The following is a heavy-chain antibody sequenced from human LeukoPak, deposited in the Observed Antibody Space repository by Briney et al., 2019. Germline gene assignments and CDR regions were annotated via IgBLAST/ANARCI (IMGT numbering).Heavy chain of an antibody. CDR2: ISAYNGNT. CDR1: GYTFTSYG. CDR3: ARDSKLLYGSGSYFRPLGFDY. V-gene: IGHV1-18*01. J-gene: IGHJ4*02. D-gene: IGHD3-10*01. Sequence: ASVKVSCKASGYTFTSYGMSWVRQAPGQGLEWMGWISAYNGNTNYAQKLQGRVTMTTDTSTSTAYMELRSLRSDDTAVYYCARDSKLLYGSGSYFRPLGFDYWGQGTLVTVSS.